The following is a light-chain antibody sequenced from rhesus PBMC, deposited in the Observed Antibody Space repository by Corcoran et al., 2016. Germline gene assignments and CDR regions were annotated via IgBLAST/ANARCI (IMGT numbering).Light chain of an antibody. CDR3: LQGYSTPWT. J-gene: IGKJ1*01. V-gene: IGKV1-36*02. CDR1: QGIRDY. CDR2: AAS. Sequence: DIQMTQSPSSLSASVGDRVTITCRASQGIRDYLSWYQQKPGKAPKRLIYAASSLESGVTSRVSGSGSGTEFTLTISSLQPEDFAAYYCLQGYSTPWTFGQGTKVEIK.